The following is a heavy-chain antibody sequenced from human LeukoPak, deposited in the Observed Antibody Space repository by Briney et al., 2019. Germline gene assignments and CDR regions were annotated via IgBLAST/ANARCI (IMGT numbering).Heavy chain of an antibody. V-gene: IGHV3-64*01. J-gene: IGHJ4*02. D-gene: IGHD1-26*01. Sequence: GGSLRLSCAASGFTFSSYAMHWVRQAPGKGLEYVSAISSNGGSTYYANSVKGRFTISRDNSKNTLYLQMGRLRAEDMAVYYCARGSSGSSFDYWGQGTLVTVSS. CDR1: GFTFSSYA. CDR2: ISSNGGST. CDR3: ARGSSGSSFDY.